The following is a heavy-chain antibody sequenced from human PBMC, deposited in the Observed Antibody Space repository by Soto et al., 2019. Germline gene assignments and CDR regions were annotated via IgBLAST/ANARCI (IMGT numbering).Heavy chain of an antibody. CDR3: AKERATVTTTPETFDY. CDR2: ISGSGGGT. V-gene: IGHV3-23*01. J-gene: IGHJ4*02. D-gene: IGHD4-17*01. Sequence: EVQLLESGGGLVQPGVSLRLSCAASGFTFSSYAMSWVRQAPGKGLEWVSGISGSGGGTYYADSVKGRFTISRDNSKNTVYLQMNSLRAEDTAVYYCAKERATVTTTPETFDYWGQGTLVTVSS. CDR1: GFTFSSYA.